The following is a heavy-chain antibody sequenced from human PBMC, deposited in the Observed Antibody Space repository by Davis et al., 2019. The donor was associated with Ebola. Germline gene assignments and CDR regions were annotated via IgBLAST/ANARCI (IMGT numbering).Heavy chain of an antibody. D-gene: IGHD2-21*01. J-gene: IGHJ4*01. CDR1: GGPVSSGRYL. CDR3: ARYGDFGGAF. Sequence: MPSETLSLTCIVSGGPVSSGRYLWSWLRQAPGRGLEWIGYIYYNGDTSFHSSLKSRASISVDPSKNQFSLTLRSVTAEDTAVYYCARYGDFGGAFWGHGTLVTVSS. V-gene: IGHV4-61*01. CDR2: IYYNGDT.